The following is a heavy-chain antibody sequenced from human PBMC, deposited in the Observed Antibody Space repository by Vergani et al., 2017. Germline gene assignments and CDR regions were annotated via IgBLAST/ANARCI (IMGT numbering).Heavy chain of an antibody. V-gene: IGHV1-18*01. D-gene: IGHD3-10*01. CDR3: TRDGTYYYGSGNYYLFDY. J-gene: IGHJ4*02. CDR1: GYIFTSYG. Sequence: QVQLVQSGAEVKKPGASVKVSCKASGYIFTSYGISWVRQAPGQGLEWMGWISAYNGNTNYAQKLQGRVTMTTDTSTNTAYMELRSLRSDDTAVYYCTRDGTYYYGSGNYYLFDYWGQGTLVTVSS. CDR2: ISAYNGNT.